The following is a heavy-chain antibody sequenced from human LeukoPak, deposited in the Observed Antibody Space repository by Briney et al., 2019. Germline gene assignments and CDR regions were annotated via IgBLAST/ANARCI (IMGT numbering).Heavy chain of an antibody. J-gene: IGHJ6*02. Sequence: GGSLRLSCAASGFTFSSCSMNWVRQAPGKGLEWVSSISSSSSYIYYADSVKGRFTISRDNAKNSLYLQMNSLRAEDTAVYYCARELRYCSSTSCYAGGTADYYYYGMDVWGQGTTVTVSS. CDR3: ARELRYCSSTSCYAGGTADYYYYGMDV. CDR1: GFTFSSCS. V-gene: IGHV3-21*01. CDR2: ISSSSSYI. D-gene: IGHD2-2*01.